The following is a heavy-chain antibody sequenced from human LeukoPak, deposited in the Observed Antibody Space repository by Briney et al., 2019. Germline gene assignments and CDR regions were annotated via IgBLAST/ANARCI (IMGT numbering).Heavy chain of an antibody. CDR3: XXXXXXXXPAARYYYGMDV. J-gene: IGHJ6*02. Sequence: GRSLRLSCAASGFTFSSYAMPWVRQAPGKGLEWVAVISYDGSNKYYADSVKGRFTISRDNSKNTLYLQMNSLRAEDTAVYYXXXXXXXXXPAARYYYGMDVWGQGTTVTVSS. CDR2: ISYDGSNK. D-gene: IGHD2-2*01. CDR1: GFTFSSYA. V-gene: IGHV3-30-3*01.